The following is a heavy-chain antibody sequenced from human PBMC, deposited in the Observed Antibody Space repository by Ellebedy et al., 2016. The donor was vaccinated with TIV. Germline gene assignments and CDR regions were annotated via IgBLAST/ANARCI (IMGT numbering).Heavy chain of an antibody. CDR1: GFSLDNYV. V-gene: IGHV3-9*01. CDR3: AKGRRDGRNVFYFYYYMDV. Sequence: GGSLRLXXAASGFSLDNYVMHWVRQAPGKGLEWVSGVRWNSDTIGYADSVKGRFIISRDNAKNSLYLEMDSLRPEDTAVYYCAKGRRDGRNVFYFYYYMDVWGSGTTVTVSS. CDR2: VRWNSDTI. J-gene: IGHJ6*03. D-gene: IGHD5-24*01.